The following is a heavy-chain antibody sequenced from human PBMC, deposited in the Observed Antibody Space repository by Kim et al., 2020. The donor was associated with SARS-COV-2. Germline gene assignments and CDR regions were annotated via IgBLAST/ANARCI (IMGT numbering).Heavy chain of an antibody. J-gene: IGHJ6*02. CDR2: IYHSGST. V-gene: IGHV4-59*01. Sequence: SETLSLTCTVSGGSISGYYWSWIRQPPGKGLEWIGYIYHSGSTNYNPSLKSRVTISVDTSKSQFSLKLSSVTAADTAVYYCARSDSSGPYYYYGMDVWGQGTTVTVSS. CDR3: ARSDSSGPYYYYGMDV. D-gene: IGHD3-22*01. CDR1: GGSISGYY.